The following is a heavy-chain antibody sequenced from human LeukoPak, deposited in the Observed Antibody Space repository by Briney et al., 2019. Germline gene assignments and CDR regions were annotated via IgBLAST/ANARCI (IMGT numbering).Heavy chain of an antibody. D-gene: IGHD6-13*01. CDR3: AIKMLIAEVDY. Sequence: ASVKVSCKASGGTFSSYAISWVRQAPGQGLEWMGRIIPILGIANYAQKFQGRVTITADKSTSTAYMELSSLRSEDTAVYYCAIKMLIAEVDYWGQGTLVTVSS. V-gene: IGHV1-69*04. CDR1: GGTFSSYA. CDR2: IIPILGIA. J-gene: IGHJ4*02.